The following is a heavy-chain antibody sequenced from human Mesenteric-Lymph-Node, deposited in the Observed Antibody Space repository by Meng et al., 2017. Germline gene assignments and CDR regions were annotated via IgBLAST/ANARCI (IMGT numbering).Heavy chain of an antibody. Sequence: GESLKISCAASGFTFSSYAMHWVRQAPGKGLEWVAVISYDGSNRYYADSVKGRFTISRDNSKNTLYLQMNSLRAEDTAVYYCARASYIYYYYYGMDVWGQGTTVTVSS. CDR1: GFTFSSYA. CDR2: ISYDGSNR. D-gene: IGHD1-14*01. CDR3: ARASYIYYYYYGMDV. V-gene: IGHV3-30*04. J-gene: IGHJ6*02.